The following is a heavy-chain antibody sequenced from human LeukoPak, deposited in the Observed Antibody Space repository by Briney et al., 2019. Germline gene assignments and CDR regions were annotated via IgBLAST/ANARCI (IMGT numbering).Heavy chain of an antibody. CDR2: IWYDGSNK. D-gene: IGHD6-13*01. V-gene: IGHV3-33*08. CDR3: ARDLPYSSSWNFDY. J-gene: IGHJ4*02. Sequence: GGSLRLSCAASGLTFRSYGMHWVRQAPGKGLEWVAVIWYDGSNKYYADSVKGRFTISRDNSKNTLYLQMNSLRAEDTAVYYCARDLPYSSSWNFDYWGQGTLVTVSS. CDR1: GLTFRSYG.